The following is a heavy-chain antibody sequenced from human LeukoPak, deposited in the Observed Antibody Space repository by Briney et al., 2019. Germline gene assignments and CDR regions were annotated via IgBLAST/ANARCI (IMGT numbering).Heavy chain of an antibody. J-gene: IGHJ4*02. CDR2: IYYSGST. D-gene: IGHD3-16*02. CDR1: GGSISSYY. CDR3: ARGTMITFGGVIAPDYFDY. V-gene: IGHV4-59*01. Sequence: SDALSLTCTVPGGSISSYYRSWIRQPPGKGLEWIGYIYYSGSTNYNPSLKSRVTISVDTSKDQFSLKLSSVTAADTAVYYCARGTMITFGGVIAPDYFDYWGQGTLVTVSS.